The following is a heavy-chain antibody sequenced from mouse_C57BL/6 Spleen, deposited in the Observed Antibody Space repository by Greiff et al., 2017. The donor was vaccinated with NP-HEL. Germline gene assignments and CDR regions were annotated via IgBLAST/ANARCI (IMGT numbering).Heavy chain of an antibody. D-gene: IGHD2-3*01. Sequence: QVQLQQPGAELVMPGASVKLSCKASGYTFTSYWMHWVKQRPGQGLEWIGEIDPSDSYTNYNQKFKGKSTLTVDKSSSTAYMQLSSLTSEDAAGYYSARRDIYDGYWGDYWGQGTTLTVSS. J-gene: IGHJ2*01. V-gene: IGHV1-69*01. CDR3: ARRDIYDGYWGDY. CDR2: IDPSDSYT. CDR1: GYTFTSYW.